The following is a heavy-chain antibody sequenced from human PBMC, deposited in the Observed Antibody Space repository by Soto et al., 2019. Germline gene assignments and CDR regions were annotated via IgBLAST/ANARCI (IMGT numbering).Heavy chain of an antibody. CDR2: IKSKRDGGTA. J-gene: IGHJ1*01. Sequence: GGSLRLSCGVSGFTFSDAWMTWVRQAPGKGLEWVGHIKSKRDGGTADYAAPVKGRFTISRDDSKKTLYLEINSLKSEDTAVYYCTARIYCANDIGYYLEHEYFQKWGQGTLVTVS. D-gene: IGHD2-8*01. CDR3: TARIYCANDIGYYLEHEYFQK. CDR1: GFTFSDAW. V-gene: IGHV3-15*07.